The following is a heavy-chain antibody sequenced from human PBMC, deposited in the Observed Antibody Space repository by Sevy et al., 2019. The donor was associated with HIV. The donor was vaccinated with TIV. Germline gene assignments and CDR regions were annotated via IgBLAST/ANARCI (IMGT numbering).Heavy chain of an antibody. J-gene: IGHJ3*02. Sequence: GGSLRLSCAASGFTFNNYAMNWVRQAPGKGLEWVSAISGSGFSTDYAHSVKGRFTFSRDNSKNTLYLQMNSLRAEDTAVYYCAKDRFDGSGYYPEGAFDIWGQGTMVTVSS. D-gene: IGHD3-22*01. CDR3: AKDRFDGSGYYPEGAFDI. CDR2: ISGSGFST. CDR1: GFTFNNYA. V-gene: IGHV3-23*01.